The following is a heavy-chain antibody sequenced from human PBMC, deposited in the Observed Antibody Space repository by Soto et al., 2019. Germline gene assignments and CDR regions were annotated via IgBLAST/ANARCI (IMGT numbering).Heavy chain of an antibody. J-gene: IGHJ6*02. CDR1: GFTFSSYV. V-gene: IGHV3-23*01. Sequence: GGSLRLSCAASGFTFSSYVMHWVRQAPGKGLEWVSSISGSGGSTYYADSVKGRFTISRDNSKNTLYLQMNSLRAEDTAVYYCATYSGNYERYGVYYGMDVLGQGTTVTVSS. CDR2: ISGSGGST. D-gene: IGHD1-26*01. CDR3: ATYSGNYERYGVYYGMDV.